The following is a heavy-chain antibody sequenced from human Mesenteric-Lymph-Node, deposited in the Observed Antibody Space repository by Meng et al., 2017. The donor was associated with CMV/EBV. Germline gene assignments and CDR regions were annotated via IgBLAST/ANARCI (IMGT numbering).Heavy chain of an antibody. V-gene: IGHV1-69*04. CDR1: GGTFSSHA. CDR2: IIPILAIT. CDR3: ARERRDTSGYYFFDS. D-gene: IGHD3-22*01. Sequence: SVKVSCKASGGTFSSHAISWVRQAPGQGLEWMGTIIPILAITNYAQKFQGRVTITADKSTSTAYMELSSLRSEDTAIYYCARERRDTSGYYFFDSWGQGTRVTVSS. J-gene: IGHJ4*02.